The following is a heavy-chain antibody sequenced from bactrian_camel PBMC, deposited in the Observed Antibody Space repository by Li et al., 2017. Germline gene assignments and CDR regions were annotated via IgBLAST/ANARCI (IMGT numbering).Heavy chain of an antibody. J-gene: IGHJ6*01. CDR2: YCNDGTA. V-gene: IGHV3S57*01. D-gene: IGHD3*01. CDR3: AADTIACDDSGYGVTDFGF. CDR1: TSYC. Sequence: HVQLVESGGGSVQSGGSLRLSCIYVTSYCMAWFRQAQATPREVVAAYCNDGTASYADSVKGRFTISHDNAKNTLYLQMNSLKPEDTAMYFCAADTIACDDSGYGVTDFGFRGQGTQVTVS.